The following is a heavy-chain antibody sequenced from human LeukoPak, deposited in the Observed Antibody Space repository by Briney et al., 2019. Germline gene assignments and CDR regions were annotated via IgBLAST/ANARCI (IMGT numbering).Heavy chain of an antibody. CDR1: GGSISSYY. Sequence: SETLSLTCTVSGGSISSYYWSWIRQPPGKGLEWIGYIYYSGSTNYNPSLKSRVTISVDTSKNQFSLKLSSVTAADTAAYYRARQRWTFRYYYYYGMDVWGQGTTVTVSS. D-gene: IGHD4-23*01. V-gene: IGHV4-59*08. CDR2: IYYSGST. J-gene: IGHJ6*02. CDR3: ARQRWTFRYYYYYGMDV.